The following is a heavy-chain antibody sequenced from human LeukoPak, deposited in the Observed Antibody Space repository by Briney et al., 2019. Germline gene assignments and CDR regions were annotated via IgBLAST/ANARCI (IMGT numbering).Heavy chain of an antibody. V-gene: IGHV5-51*01. J-gene: IGHJ3*02. CDR3: ASPRVGATAFDI. D-gene: IGHD1-26*01. CDR2: INPGDSDT. Sequence: GESLKIPCKGSGYSFTTYWIGWVRQMPGEGLEYMGIINPGDSDTRYSPSFQGQVTISVDKSISTAYLQWSSLKASDTAMYYCASPRVGATAFDIWGQGTLVTVSS. CDR1: GYSFTTYW.